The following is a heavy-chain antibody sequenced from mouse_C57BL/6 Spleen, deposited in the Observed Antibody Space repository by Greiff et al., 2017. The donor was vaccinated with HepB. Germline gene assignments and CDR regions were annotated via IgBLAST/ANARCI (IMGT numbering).Heavy chain of an antibody. Sequence: QVHVKQPGAELVKPGASVKLSCKASGYTFTSYWMQWVKQRPGQGLEWIGEIDPSDSYTNYNQKFKGKATLTVDTSSSTAYMQLSSLTSEDSAVYYCARSYGPFAYWGQGTLVTVSA. V-gene: IGHV1-50*01. CDR2: IDPSDSYT. CDR1: GYTFTSYW. D-gene: IGHD1-1*02. CDR3: ARSYGPFAY. J-gene: IGHJ3*01.